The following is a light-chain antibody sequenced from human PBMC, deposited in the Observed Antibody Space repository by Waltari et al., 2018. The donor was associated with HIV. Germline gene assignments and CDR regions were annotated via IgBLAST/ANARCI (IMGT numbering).Light chain of an antibody. V-gene: IGLV2-23*02. Sequence: QSALTQPASVSGSPGQSIAISCTGASSDVGSYNLVSWYQQHPGKAPKLMIYAVTKRPSGVPDRFSGSRSGNTASLTISGLQAEDEADYYCCSYASYSTFHVVFGGGTKLTVL. CDR1: SSDVGSYNL. CDR2: AVT. CDR3: CSYASYSTFHVV. J-gene: IGLJ2*01.